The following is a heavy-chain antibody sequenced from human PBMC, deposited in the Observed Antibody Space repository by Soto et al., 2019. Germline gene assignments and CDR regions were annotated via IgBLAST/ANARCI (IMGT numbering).Heavy chain of an antibody. CDR3: ARDDSGSYDDAFDI. D-gene: IGHD1-26*01. CDR2: IKQDGSEK. J-gene: IGHJ3*02. Sequence: EVQLVESGGGLVQPEGSLRLSCAASGFTFSSYWMSWVRQAPGKGLEWVANIKQDGSEKYYVDSVKGRFTISRDNAKNSLYLQMNSLRAEDTAVYYCARDDSGSYDDAFDIWGQGTMVTVSS. CDR1: GFTFSSYW. V-gene: IGHV3-7*03.